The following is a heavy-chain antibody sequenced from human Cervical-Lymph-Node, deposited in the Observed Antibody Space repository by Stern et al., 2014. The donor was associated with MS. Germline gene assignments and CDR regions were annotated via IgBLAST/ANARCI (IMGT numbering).Heavy chain of an antibody. CDR1: GILFSGAS. J-gene: IGHJ4*02. V-gene: IGHV3-73*01. D-gene: IGHD3-10*01. CDR3: VSDGSGWRN. CDR2: IRSKTNAYTA. Sequence: EVQLLESGGGLVQPGGSLKLSCAASGILFSGASMHWVRQPSGKGLEWIGRIRSKTNAYTATYTASLKGRFTISRDDSKSTTYLQMNSLKTEDTAVYYCVSDGSGWRNWGQGTLVTVSS.